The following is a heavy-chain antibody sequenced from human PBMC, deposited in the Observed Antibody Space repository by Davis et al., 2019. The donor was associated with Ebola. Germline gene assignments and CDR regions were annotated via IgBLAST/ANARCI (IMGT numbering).Heavy chain of an antibody. CDR1: GGSISSYH. Sequence: GSLRLSCTVSGGSISSYHWSWIRQPPGKGLEWIGYIYYSGSTNYNPSLKSRVTISVDTSKNQFSLKLSSVTAADTAVYYCARQRRLRLGELSGHFDYWGQGTLVTVSS. V-gene: IGHV4-59*08. CDR3: ARQRRLRLGELSGHFDY. CDR2: IYYSGST. D-gene: IGHD3-16*02. J-gene: IGHJ4*02.